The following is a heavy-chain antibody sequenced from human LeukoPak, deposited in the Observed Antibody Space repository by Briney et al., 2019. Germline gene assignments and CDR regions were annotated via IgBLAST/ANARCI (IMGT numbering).Heavy chain of an antibody. J-gene: IGHJ6*02. D-gene: IGHD2-15*01. V-gene: IGHV3-30*18. CDR1: GFTFSSYG. Sequence: PGGSLRLSCAASGFTFSSYGMRWVRQAPGKGLEWVAVISYDGSNKYYADSVKGRFTISRDNSKNTLYLQMNSLRAEDTAVYYCAKCGGRYCSGGSCSPYGMDVWGQGTTVTVSS. CDR3: AKCGGRYCSGGSCSPYGMDV. CDR2: ISYDGSNK.